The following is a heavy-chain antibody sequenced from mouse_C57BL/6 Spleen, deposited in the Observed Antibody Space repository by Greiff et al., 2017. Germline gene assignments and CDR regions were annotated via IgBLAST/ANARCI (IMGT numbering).Heavy chain of an antibody. J-gene: IGHJ1*03. V-gene: IGHV1-50*01. CDR3: ARRKGFQMLWYFDV. Sequence: QVQLQQPGAELVKPGASVTLSCKASGYTFTSYWMQWVKQRPGQGLEWIGEIDPSDSYTNYNQKFKGKATLTVDTSSSTAYMQRSSLTSEDSAVYYGARRKGFQMLWYFDVWGTGTTVTVSS. CDR2: IDPSDSYT. CDR1: GYTFTSYW.